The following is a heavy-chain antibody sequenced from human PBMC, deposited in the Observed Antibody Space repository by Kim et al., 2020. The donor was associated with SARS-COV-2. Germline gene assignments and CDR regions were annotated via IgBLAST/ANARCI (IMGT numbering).Heavy chain of an antibody. CDR1: GFTFSSYA. J-gene: IGHJ4*02. Sequence: GGSLRLSCAASGFTFSSYAMHWVRQAPGKGLEWVAVISYDGSNKYYADSVKGRFTISRDNSKNTLYLQMNSLRAEDTAVYYCASENCSSTSCYALGTDYWGQGTLVTVSS. D-gene: IGHD2-2*01. CDR3: ASENCSSTSCYALGTDY. CDR2: ISYDGSNK. V-gene: IGHV3-30*04.